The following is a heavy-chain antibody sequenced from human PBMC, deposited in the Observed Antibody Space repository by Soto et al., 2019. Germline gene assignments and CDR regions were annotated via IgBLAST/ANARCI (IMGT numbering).Heavy chain of an antibody. D-gene: IGHD4-17*01. CDR1: GYTFTTYG. V-gene: IGHV1-18*01. J-gene: IGHJ4*02. CDR2: ISTYNGNT. Sequence: QVRLVQSGAEVRKPGASVKVSCQASGYTFTTYGFSWVRQARGQGLEWMGWISTYNGNTNYAQKFQGRVTMTTDTSTRTVYLELRSLKSDDTAVYYCARGFDYGDYGSDNLDYWGQGTLVTVSS. CDR3: ARGFDYGDYGSDNLDY.